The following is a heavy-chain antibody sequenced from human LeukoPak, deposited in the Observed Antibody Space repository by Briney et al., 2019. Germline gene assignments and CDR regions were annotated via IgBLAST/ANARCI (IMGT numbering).Heavy chain of an antibody. CDR1: GYTFTSYA. Sequence: ASVKVSCKTSGYTFTSYAISWVRQPPGQGREWMGWISGYNGHTYSAQKFQGRLTMTTDTSTSTADMELRGLTSDYTAVFYCARGFSANYYDYWGQGTLVTVSS. J-gene: IGHJ4*02. CDR2: ISGYNGHT. CDR3: ARGFSANYYDY. V-gene: IGHV1-18*01. D-gene: IGHD1-26*01.